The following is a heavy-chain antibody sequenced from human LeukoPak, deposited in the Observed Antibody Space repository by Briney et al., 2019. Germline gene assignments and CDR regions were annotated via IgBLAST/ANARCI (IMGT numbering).Heavy chain of an antibody. V-gene: IGHV4-61*01. J-gene: IGHJ4*02. CDR1: GGSVSSGRYY. Sequence: SETLSLTCTVSGGSVSSGRYYWSWIRQPPGKGLEWIGYIYHSGSTYYNPSLKSRVTISVDTSKNQFSLKLSSVTAADTAVYYCARDTLLDGSRQWDYFDYWGQGTLVTVSS. CDR2: IYHSGST. D-gene: IGHD1-26*01. CDR3: ARDTLLDGSRQWDYFDY.